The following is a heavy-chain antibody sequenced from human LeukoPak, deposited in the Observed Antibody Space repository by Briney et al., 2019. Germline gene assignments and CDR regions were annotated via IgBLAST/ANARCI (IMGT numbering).Heavy chain of an antibody. V-gene: IGHV3-23*01. J-gene: IGHJ4*02. D-gene: IGHD2-15*01. CDR3: AKISSGYCSGGSCYLDY. CDR2: ISGSGGST. Sequence: PGGPLRLSCAASGFTFSSYAMSWVRQAPGKGLEWVSAISGSGGSTYYADSVKGRFTISRDNAKNTLYLQMNSLRVEDTAVYYCAKISSGYCSGGSCYLDYWGQGTLVTVSS. CDR1: GFTFSSYA.